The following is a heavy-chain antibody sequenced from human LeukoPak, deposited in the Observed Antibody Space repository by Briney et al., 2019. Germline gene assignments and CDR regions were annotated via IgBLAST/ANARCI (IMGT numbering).Heavy chain of an antibody. Sequence: GRSLRLSCAASGFTFSSYGMHWVRQAPGKGLEWVAVISYDGSNKYYADSVKGRFTISRDNSKNTLYLQMNSLRAEDTAVYYCAKAQGYCSGGSCYYYYYGMDVWGQGTTVTVSS. V-gene: IGHV3-30*18. CDR2: ISYDGSNK. J-gene: IGHJ6*02. D-gene: IGHD2-15*01. CDR1: GFTFSSYG. CDR3: AKAQGYCSGGSCYYYYYGMDV.